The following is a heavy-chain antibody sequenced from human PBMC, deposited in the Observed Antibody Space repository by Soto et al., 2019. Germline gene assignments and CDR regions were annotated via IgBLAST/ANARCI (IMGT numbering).Heavy chain of an antibody. J-gene: IGHJ6*03. CDR3: ARESVGLLPGRYYYYMDV. CDR1: GGSIGSYY. CDR2: IYYSGST. V-gene: IGHV4-59*01. Sequence: SETLSLTCTVSGGSIGSYYWSWIRQPPGKGLEWIGYIYYSGSTNYNPSLKSRVTISVDTSKNQFSLKLSSVTAADTAVYYCARESVGLLPGRYYYYMDVWGKGTTVTVSS. D-gene: IGHD2-15*01.